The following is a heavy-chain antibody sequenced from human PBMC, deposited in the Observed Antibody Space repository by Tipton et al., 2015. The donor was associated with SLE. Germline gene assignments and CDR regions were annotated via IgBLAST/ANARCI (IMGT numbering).Heavy chain of an antibody. CDR1: GFTFSSYS. Sequence: SLRLSCAASGFTFSSYSMNWVRQAPGKGLEWVSSISSSSSYIYYADSVKGRFTISRDNAKNSLYLQMNSLRAEDTAVYYCATLIVGAWEYFDYWGQGTLVTVSS. V-gene: IGHV3-21*03. CDR3: ATLIVGAWEYFDY. J-gene: IGHJ4*02. D-gene: IGHD1-26*01. CDR2: ISSSSSYI.